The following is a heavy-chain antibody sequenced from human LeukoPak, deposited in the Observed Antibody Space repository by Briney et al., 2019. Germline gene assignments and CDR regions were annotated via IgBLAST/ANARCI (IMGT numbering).Heavy chain of an antibody. V-gene: IGHV3-23*01. CDR2: ISGDGTRT. Sequence: GGSLRLSCAASGFMFSSNWMSWVRLAPGKGLEWVSAISGDGTRTYYADSVKGRFTISRDNSKNTLYLEMSSLRVEDTAIYYCAKWPEGAMDYFDYWGQGTLVTVSS. D-gene: IGHD3-16*01. CDR1: GFMFSSNW. J-gene: IGHJ4*02. CDR3: AKWPEGAMDYFDY.